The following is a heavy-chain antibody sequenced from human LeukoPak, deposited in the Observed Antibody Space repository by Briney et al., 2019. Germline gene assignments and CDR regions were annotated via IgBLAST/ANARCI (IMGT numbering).Heavy chain of an antibody. J-gene: IGHJ6*02. CDR2: IKQDGSEK. V-gene: IGHV3-7*01. D-gene: IGHD3-9*01. CDR1: GFTLSSYW. CDR3: ARVAYYDILTGHEYYYYYGMDV. Sequence: GGSLRLSCAASGFTLSSYWMSWVRQAPGKGLEWVANIKQDGSEKYYVDSVKGRFTISRDNAKNSLYLQMNSLRAEDTAVYYCARVAYYDILTGHEYYYYYGMDVWGQGTTVTVSS.